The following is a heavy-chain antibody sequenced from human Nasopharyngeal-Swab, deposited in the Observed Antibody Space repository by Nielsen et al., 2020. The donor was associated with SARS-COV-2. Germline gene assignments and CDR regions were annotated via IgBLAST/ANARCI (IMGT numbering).Heavy chain of an antibody. Sequence: GESLKISCAASGFTVSSYWMHWVRQAPGKGLVWVSRINSDGSSTSYADSVKGRFTISRDNAKNTLYLQMNSLRAEDTAVYYCARDSSDWFDPWGQGTLVTVSS. CDR2: INSDGSST. D-gene: IGHD6-6*01. CDR1: GFTVSSYW. J-gene: IGHJ5*02. V-gene: IGHV3-74*01. CDR3: ARDSSDWFDP.